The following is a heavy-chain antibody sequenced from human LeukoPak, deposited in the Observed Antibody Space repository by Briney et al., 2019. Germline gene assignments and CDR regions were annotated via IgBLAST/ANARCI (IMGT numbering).Heavy chain of an antibody. CDR1: GYTFSKYS. V-gene: IGHV1-18*01. Sequence: ASVRVSCKASGYTFSKYSINWVRQAPGQGLEWMGWISGYNGNTNYAQKLQGRVTMTTDTSTSTAYMELRSLRSDDTAVYYCARDYGLPWGQGTLVTVSS. CDR3: ARDYGLP. CDR2: ISGYNGNT. D-gene: IGHD5-24*01. J-gene: IGHJ5*02.